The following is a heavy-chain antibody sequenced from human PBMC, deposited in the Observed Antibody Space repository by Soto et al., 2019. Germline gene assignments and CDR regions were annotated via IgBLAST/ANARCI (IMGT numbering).Heavy chain of an antibody. CDR3: TVDWVDTVY. V-gene: IGHV3-15*01. J-gene: IGHJ4*02. CDR1: RFTFSNAW. Sequence: EVQLVESGGGLVKPGGSLRLSCAASRFTFSNAWMTWVRQAPGKGLEWVGRIKSKTDGGTTDYAAPVRVRFTITKDDSTNTVNLQMTGMKSEDTAVYYCTVDWVDTVYWGQGTLVTVSS. CDR2: IKSKTDGGTT. D-gene: IGHD2-8*02.